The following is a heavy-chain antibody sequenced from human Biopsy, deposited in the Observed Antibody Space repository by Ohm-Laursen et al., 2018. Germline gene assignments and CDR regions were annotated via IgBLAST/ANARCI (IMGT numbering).Heavy chain of an antibody. CDR3: ARHDGNGPFALDS. D-gene: IGHD5-24*01. CDR2: VYHSGTT. J-gene: IGHJ4*02. V-gene: IGHV4-39*01. Sequence: SQTLSLTCPVSGGSISSGSNYWAWIRQPPGKGLEWIGSVYHSGTTYYSPSLKSHVTISVDTSKNQLSQKVTSVTAADTAAYYCARHDGNGPFALDSWGQGTLVTVSS. CDR1: GGSISSGSNY.